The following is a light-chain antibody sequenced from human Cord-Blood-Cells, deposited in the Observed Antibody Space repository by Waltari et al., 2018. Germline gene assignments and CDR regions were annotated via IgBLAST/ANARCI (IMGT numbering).Light chain of an antibody. Sequence: DIVMTQTPLSLPVTPGEPASISCRSSQSLLDSADGNTYLDWYLQKPGQSPQLLIYPLSYRASGVPDRFSGRGSGTDFTLKISRVEAEDVGVYYCMQRIEFPWTFGQGTKVEIK. CDR3: MQRIEFPWT. V-gene: IGKV2-40*01. CDR1: QSLLDSADGNTY. J-gene: IGKJ1*01. CDR2: PLS.